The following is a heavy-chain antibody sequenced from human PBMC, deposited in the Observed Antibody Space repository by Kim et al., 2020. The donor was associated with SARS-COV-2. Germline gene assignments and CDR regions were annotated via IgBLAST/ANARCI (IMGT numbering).Heavy chain of an antibody. CDR3: GRDGYHSV. J-gene: IGHJ4*02. CDR2: HSGST. V-gene: IGHV4-30-2*01. Sequence: HSGSTTYHPSLKSRGTISMDRSRNQFSLKLRSVTAADTAVYFCGRDGYHSVWGPGTLVTVSS. D-gene: IGHD5-12*01.